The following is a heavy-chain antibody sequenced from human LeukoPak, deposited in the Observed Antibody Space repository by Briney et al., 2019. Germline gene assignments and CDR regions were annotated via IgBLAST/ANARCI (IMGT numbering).Heavy chain of an antibody. J-gene: IGHJ3*02. CDR1: GFTFNNYA. CDR3: TKDHKYSGSPRAFDI. CDR2: ISGSGANT. V-gene: IGHV3-23*01. D-gene: IGHD1-26*01. Sequence: GGSLRLSCAASGFTFNNYAMSWVRQAPGKGLEWVSGISGSGANTNYADSVKGRFTIPRDNSKNTLYLQMNSLRAEDTAVYYCTKDHKYSGSPRAFDIWGQGTMVTVSS.